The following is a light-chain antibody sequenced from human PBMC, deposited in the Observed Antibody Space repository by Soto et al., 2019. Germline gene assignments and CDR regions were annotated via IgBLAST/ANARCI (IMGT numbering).Light chain of an antibody. Sequence: QSALTQPASVSGSPGQSITISCTGTSSDIGAYDYVSWFQQYSGKAPTLIIYEVSFRPSGVSCRFSGSKSGNTASLTISGLQAEEDAYYYCGSYASATLVFGGGTQLTVL. J-gene: IGLJ2*01. V-gene: IGLV2-14*03. CDR2: EVS. CDR1: SSDIGAYDY. CDR3: GSYASATLV.